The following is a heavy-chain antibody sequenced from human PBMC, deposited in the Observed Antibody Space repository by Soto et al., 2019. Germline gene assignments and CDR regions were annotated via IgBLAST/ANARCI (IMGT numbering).Heavy chain of an antibody. CDR2: ISYDGSNK. CDR1: GFTFSSYA. Sequence: QVQLVESGGGVVQPGRSLRLSCAASGFTFSSYAMHWVRQAPGKGLEWVAVISYDGSNKYYADSVKGRFTISRDNSKNTLYLQMNSLRAEDTAVYYCARDKGFWSGYYGPDYYYYGMDVWGQGTTVTVSS. CDR3: ARDKGFWSGYYGPDYYYYGMDV. D-gene: IGHD3-3*01. V-gene: IGHV3-30-3*01. J-gene: IGHJ6*02.